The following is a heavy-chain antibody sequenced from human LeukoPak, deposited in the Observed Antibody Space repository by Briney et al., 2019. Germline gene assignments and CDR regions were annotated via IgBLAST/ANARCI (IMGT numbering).Heavy chain of an antibody. CDR2: INPNSGGT. CDR3: ARELEGYYYDLDY. Sequence: ASVKVSCKASGYTFTGYNMHWVRQAPGQGLEWMGWINPNSGGTNYAQKFQGRVTMTRDTSISTAYMELSRLRSDDTAVYYCARELEGYYYDLDYWGQGTLVTVSS. D-gene: IGHD3-22*01. V-gene: IGHV1-2*02. J-gene: IGHJ4*02. CDR1: GYTFTGYN.